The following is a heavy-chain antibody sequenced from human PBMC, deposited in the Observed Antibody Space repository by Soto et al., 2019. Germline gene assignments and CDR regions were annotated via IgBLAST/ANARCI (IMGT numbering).Heavy chain of an antibody. J-gene: IGHJ5*01. CDR1: GASVTSPENY. V-gene: IGHV4-30-4*01. Sequence: SETLSLTCSVSGASVTSPENYWTWIRQSPGKGLEWIGYIYYGGSTVYNPSLKGRSTVSLDTSKNQFSLNLTSVTAADTAVYFRARGRYCFSGDCIPNCFDSWGQGTLVTVSS. D-gene: IGHD2-21*02. CDR3: ARGRYCFSGDCIPNCFDS. CDR2: IYYGGST.